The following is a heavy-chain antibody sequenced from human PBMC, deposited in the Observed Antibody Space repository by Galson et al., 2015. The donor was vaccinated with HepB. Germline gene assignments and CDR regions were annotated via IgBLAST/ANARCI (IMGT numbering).Heavy chain of an antibody. Sequence: SLRLSCAASGFTFSDYYMSWIRQAPGKGLEWVSYISSSSSYIYYADSVKGRFTISRDNAKNSLYLQMNSLRAEDTAVYYCARERDCSSTSCYANYWYFDLWGRGTLVTVSS. V-gene: IGHV3-11*06. CDR1: GFTFSDYY. J-gene: IGHJ2*01. CDR3: ARERDCSSTSCYANYWYFDL. D-gene: IGHD2-2*01. CDR2: ISSSSSYI.